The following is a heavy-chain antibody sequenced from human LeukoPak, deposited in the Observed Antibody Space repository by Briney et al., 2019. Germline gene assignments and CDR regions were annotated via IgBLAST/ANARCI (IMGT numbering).Heavy chain of an antibody. J-gene: IGHJ4*02. CDR1: GFTFEDYA. CDR2: ISWDGGST. D-gene: IGHD5-12*01. V-gene: IGHV3-43D*03. CDR3: AKVKSSGYTYGPSFDN. Sequence: GGSLRLSCAASGFTFEDYAIHWVRHAPERGLEWVSLISWDGGSTYYSDSVRGRFTISRDNNRNFVYLQMSALKIEDTAFYYCAKVKSSGYTYGPSFDNWGRGTLVTVSS.